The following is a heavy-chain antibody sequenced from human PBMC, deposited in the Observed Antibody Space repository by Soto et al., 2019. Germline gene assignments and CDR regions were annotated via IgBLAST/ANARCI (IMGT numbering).Heavy chain of an antibody. Sequence: EVQLVESGGGLLQPGGSLRLSCAASGFTFSSYWMHWVRQVPGKGLVWVSLIKKDGRSARYAVSVKGRLTISRDNAKNTLYLQMNSLRAEDTAVYYGATGSGWYIPDYWGQGPLVTVAS. CDR1: GFTFSSYW. D-gene: IGHD6-19*01. V-gene: IGHV3-74*01. J-gene: IGHJ4*02. CDR2: IKKDGRSA. CDR3: ATGSGWYIPDY.